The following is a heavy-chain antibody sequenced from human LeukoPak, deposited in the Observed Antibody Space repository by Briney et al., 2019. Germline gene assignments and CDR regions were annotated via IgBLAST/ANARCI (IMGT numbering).Heavy chain of an antibody. CDR3: ARGHHYYDSSAYYY. CDR2: INSDGSTT. CDR1: GFTFISYW. J-gene: IGHJ4*02. D-gene: IGHD3-22*01. Sequence: AGGSLRLSCAASGFTFISYWMHWVRQAPGKGLVWVSCINSDGSTTSYAASVKGRFTISRDTAKNTLYLQMNSLRAEDTAVYYCARGHHYYDSSAYYYWGQGTLVTVSS. V-gene: IGHV3-74*01.